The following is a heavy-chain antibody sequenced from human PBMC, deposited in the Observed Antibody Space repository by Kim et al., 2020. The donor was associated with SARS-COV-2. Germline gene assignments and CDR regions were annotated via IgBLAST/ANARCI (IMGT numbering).Heavy chain of an antibody. CDR3: ARGQHLDY. CDR2: ISYSGNP. V-gene: IGHV4-31*03. D-gene: IGHD2-2*01. J-gene: IGHJ4*02. Sequence: SETLSLTCSVSGGSIRSGGKFWTWIRQHPAKGLEWIGYISYSGNPHYSPSLRSRVSISLQTSENQFSLELTSVTAADTAVYYCARGQHLDYWGQGILVTVSS. CDR1: GGSIRSGGKF.